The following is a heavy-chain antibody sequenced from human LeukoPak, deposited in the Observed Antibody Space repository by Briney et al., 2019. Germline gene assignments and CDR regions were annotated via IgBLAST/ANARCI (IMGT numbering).Heavy chain of an antibody. V-gene: IGHV5-51*01. CDR2: IYTGDSDN. J-gene: IGHJ6*03. CDR3: GRQSYNSGYYPYYYMVV. Sequence: GESLKISCKAPGYTFTRNWIGWVRQMPGKGLEWMGIIYTGDSDNRYSPSFQGQVTISADKSLSTVYLHWSSLKASDTAMYYCGRQSYNSGYYPYYYMVVWSKGTTVTVSS. CDR1: GYTFTRNW. D-gene: IGHD3-22*01.